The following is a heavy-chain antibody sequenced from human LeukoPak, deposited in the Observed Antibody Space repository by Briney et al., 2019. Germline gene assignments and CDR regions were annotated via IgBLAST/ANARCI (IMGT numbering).Heavy chain of an antibody. CDR1: GYTFTSYG. D-gene: IGHD6-6*01. Sequence: ASVKVSCKASGYTFTSYGISWVRQAPGQGLEWMGIINPSGGSTSYAQKFQGRVTMTRDMSTSTAYMELSRLRSDDTAVYYCAKEGLNIATRDFFDSWGQGTLVTVSS. CDR3: AKEGLNIATRDFFDS. CDR2: INPSGGST. J-gene: IGHJ4*02. V-gene: IGHV1-46*01.